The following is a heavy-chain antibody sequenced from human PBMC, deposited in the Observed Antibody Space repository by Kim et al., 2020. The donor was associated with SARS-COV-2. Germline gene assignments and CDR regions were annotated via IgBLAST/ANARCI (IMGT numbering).Heavy chain of an antibody. CDR1: GGTLSNYA. CDR3: LRVDYDFWSGDYMDV. J-gene: IGHJ6*04. D-gene: IGHD3-3*01. CDR2: INSDGSMT. V-gene: IGHV3-74*01. Sequence: GGSLRLSCGASGGTLSNYAMHWVRQAPGKGLVWVSRINSDGSMTSYADSVKGRFTISRDNVKNTLFLQMNSLRAEETAVYYCLRVDYDFWSGDYMDVWGKGTTVTVSS.